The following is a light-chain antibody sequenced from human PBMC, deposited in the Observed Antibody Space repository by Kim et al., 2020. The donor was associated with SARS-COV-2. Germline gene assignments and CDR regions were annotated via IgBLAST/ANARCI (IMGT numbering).Light chain of an antibody. CDR2: GKN. Sequence: SSELTQDPAVSVALGQTVRITCQGDSLRSYYASWYQQKPGQAPVLVIYGKNNRPSGIPDRFSGSSSGNTASLTITGAQAEDEADYYCNSRGSSGNQGLFG. CDR3: NSRGSSGNQGL. V-gene: IGLV3-19*01. CDR1: SLRSYY. J-gene: IGLJ3*02.